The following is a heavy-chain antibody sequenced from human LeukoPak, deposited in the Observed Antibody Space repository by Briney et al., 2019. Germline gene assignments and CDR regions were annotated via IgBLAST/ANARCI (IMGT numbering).Heavy chain of an antibody. Sequence: GGSLRLSCAASRFTFSNYAMTWVRQAPGQGLEWVSTISGSGGSTYYADTVKGRFTISRDNSKNTLYLQMGSLRAEDTAVYYCAKGTYFDWLLSRGYYFEYWGQGTLVTVSS. V-gene: IGHV3-23*01. CDR2: ISGSGGST. J-gene: IGHJ4*02. D-gene: IGHD3-9*01. CDR1: RFTFSNYA. CDR3: AKGTYFDWLLSRGYYFEY.